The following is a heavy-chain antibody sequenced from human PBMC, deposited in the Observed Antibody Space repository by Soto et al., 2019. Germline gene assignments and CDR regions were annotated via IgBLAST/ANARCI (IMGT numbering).Heavy chain of an antibody. CDR1: GYTLTGYY. V-gene: IGHV1-2*02. J-gene: IGHJ4*02. Sequence: ASVKFSFRASGYTLTGYYMHWLRQAPGQGLEWMGWINPNSGGTNYAQKFQGRVTMTRDTSIRTAYMELSRLRSDDTAVYYCASGITMIYGPDYWGQGTLVTVSS. D-gene: IGHD3-22*01. CDR3: ASGITMIYGPDY. CDR2: INPNSGGT.